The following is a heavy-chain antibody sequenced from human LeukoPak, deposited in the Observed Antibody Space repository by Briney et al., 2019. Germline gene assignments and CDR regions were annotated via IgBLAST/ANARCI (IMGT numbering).Heavy chain of an antibody. V-gene: IGHV3-66*01. CDR1: GFTVSSNY. J-gene: IGHJ4*02. CDR3: ARDRGTGDLDY. D-gene: IGHD3/OR15-3a*01. Sequence: GGSLRLSCAASGFTVSSNYMSWVRQAPGKGLECVSVIYSGGNTYYADSVKGRFTISRDNSKNTLYLQMNSLRAEDTAVYYCARDRGTGDLDYWGQGTLVTVSS. CDR2: IYSGGNT.